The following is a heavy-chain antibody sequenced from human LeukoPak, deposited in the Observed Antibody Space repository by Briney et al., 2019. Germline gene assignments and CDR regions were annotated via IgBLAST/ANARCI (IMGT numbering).Heavy chain of an antibody. Sequence: GRSLRLSCAASGFTFSSYGMHWVRQAPGKGLEWVAVISYDGSNKYYADSVKGRFTISRDNSKNMMYLQMNSLRAEDTAVYYCAKDRDSSGWYPHFDYWGQGTLVTVSS. J-gene: IGHJ4*02. CDR1: GFTFSSYG. D-gene: IGHD6-19*01. V-gene: IGHV3-30*18. CDR3: AKDRDSSGWYPHFDY. CDR2: ISYDGSNK.